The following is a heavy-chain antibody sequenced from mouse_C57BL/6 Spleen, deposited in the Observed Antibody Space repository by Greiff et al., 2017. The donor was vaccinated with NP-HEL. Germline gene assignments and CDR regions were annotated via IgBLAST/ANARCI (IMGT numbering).Heavy chain of an antibody. V-gene: IGHV5-17*01. CDR1: GFTFSDYG. D-gene: IGHD1-1*01. Sequence: EVQLVESGGGLVKPGGSLKLSCAASGFTFSDYGMHWVRQAPEKGLEWVAYISSGSSTIYYADTVKGRFTISRDNAKNTLFLQMTSLRSEDTAMYYCARSFITTVVYYYAMDYWGQGTSVTVSS. CDR3: ARSFITTVVYYYAMDY. J-gene: IGHJ4*01. CDR2: ISSGSSTI.